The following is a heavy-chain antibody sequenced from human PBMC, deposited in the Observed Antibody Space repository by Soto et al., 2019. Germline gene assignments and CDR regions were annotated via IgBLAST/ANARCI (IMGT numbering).Heavy chain of an antibody. CDR1: GGSISSSSYY. CDR2: IYYSGST. J-gene: IGHJ4*02. CDR3: ARQDDRSYYFDY. V-gene: IGHV4-39*01. Sequence: SETLSLTCTVSGGSISSSSYYWGWIRQPPGKGLEWIGSIYYSGSTYYNPSLKSRVTISVETSKNQFSLKLSSVTAADTAVYYCARQDDRSYYFDYWGQGTMVTVSS.